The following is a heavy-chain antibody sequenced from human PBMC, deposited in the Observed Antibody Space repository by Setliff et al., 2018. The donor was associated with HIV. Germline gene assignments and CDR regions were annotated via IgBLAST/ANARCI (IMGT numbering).Heavy chain of an antibody. Sequence: SETLSLTCTVSGDSIDRSNFFWTWIRQHPGKGLEWIGYIYYSGSATYNPSLKTRVTISVDGSKNQFSLKLKSVTAADTAVYYCARGATLLPGYSDRWEYFYMDVWGKGTTVTVSS. V-gene: IGHV4-39*02. D-gene: IGHD5-12*01. CDR1: GDSIDRSNFF. CDR2: IYYSGSA. J-gene: IGHJ6*03. CDR3: ARGATLLPGYSDRWEYFYMDV.